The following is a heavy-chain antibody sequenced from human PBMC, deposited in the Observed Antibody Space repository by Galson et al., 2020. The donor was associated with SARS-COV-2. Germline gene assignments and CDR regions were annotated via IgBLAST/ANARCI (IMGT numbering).Heavy chain of an antibody. CDR3: ARLHYGEYAPEACDI. CDR1: GGSFSGYY. D-gene: IGHD4-17*01. Sequence: SETLSLTCAVYGGSFSGYYWSWIRQPPGKGLEWIGEINSSGSTNYNPSLKSRVTISGDRSKNQFSLRLSSVTAADTAVYYCARLHYGEYAPEACDIWGPGTRVTVAS. CDR2: INSSGST. V-gene: IGHV4-34*01. J-gene: IGHJ3*02.